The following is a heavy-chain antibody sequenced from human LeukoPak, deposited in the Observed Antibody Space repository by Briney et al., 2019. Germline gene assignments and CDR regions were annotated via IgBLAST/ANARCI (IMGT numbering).Heavy chain of an antibody. CDR1: GGSISSYY. V-gene: IGHV4-59*01. Sequence: SETLSLTCTVSGGSISSYYWSWIRQPPGKGLEWIGYIYYNGSTNYNPSLKSRVTISVDTSKNQFSLKLSSVTAADTAVYYCARACSGGSCYSTSYYYYYYMDVWGKGTTVTVSS. CDR3: ARACSGGSCYSTSYYYYYYMDV. CDR2: IYYNGST. J-gene: IGHJ6*03. D-gene: IGHD2-15*01.